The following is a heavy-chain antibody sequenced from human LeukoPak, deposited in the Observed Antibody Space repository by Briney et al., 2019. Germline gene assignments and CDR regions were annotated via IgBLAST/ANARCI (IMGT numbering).Heavy chain of an antibody. Sequence: GGSLRLSCAASGFTFSSYGMHWVRQAPGKGLEWVAFIRYDGSNKYYADSVKGRFSISRDNSKNTLYLQMNSLRAEDTAVYYCAKDGSGFWSGYYYWATHRTAFDIWGQGTMVTVSS. CDR3: AKDGSGFWSGYYYWATHRTAFDI. CDR1: GFTFSSYG. CDR2: IRYDGSNK. D-gene: IGHD3-3*01. J-gene: IGHJ3*02. V-gene: IGHV3-30*02.